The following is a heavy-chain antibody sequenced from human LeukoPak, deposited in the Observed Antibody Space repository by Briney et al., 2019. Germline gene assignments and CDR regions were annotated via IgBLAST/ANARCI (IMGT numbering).Heavy chain of an antibody. V-gene: IGHV5-10-1*01. J-gene: IGHJ6*04. CDR2: IDPSDSYT. D-gene: IGHD2-15*01. CDR1: GYSFTSYG. Sequence: GESQQISCKGSGYSFTSYGISWVRQMPGKGLEWMGRIDPSDSYTNYSPSFQGHVTISADKSISTAYLQWSSLKASDTAMYYCARHGGYCSGGSCYPDYYYGMDVWGKGTTVTVSS. CDR3: ARHGGYCSGGSCYPDYYYGMDV.